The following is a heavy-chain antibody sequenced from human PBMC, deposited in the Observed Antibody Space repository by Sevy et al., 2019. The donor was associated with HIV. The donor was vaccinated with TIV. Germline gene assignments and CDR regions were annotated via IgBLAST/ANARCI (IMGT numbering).Heavy chain of an antibody. CDR3: ARPTGLIVGIDFGTLDI. Sequence: GESLKISCKGSGYSFTAYWIDWVRQVPGKGLEWMGTIYPGDSETRYSPSVQGQVSISAVKSLNTAYLQWNRLKASDADVYYCARPTGLIVGIDFGTLDIWGQGTMVTVSS. D-gene: IGHD1-26*01. J-gene: IGHJ3*02. V-gene: IGHV5-51*01. CDR2: IYPGDSET. CDR1: GYSFTAYW.